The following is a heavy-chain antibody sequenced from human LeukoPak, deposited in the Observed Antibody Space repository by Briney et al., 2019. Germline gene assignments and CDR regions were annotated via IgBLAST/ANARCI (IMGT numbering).Heavy chain of an antibody. D-gene: IGHD3-10*01. CDR1: GGSISTYY. CDR3: ARGGGLVQGVIHYYYYMDV. V-gene: IGHV4-4*07. Sequence: SETLSLTCTAYGGSISTYYWSWIRQPAGKGLEWIARIYTSGSTDYNPSLKSRVTMSVDASKDQFSLKLRSVTAADTAVYYCARGGGLVQGVIHYYYYMDVWGKGTTVTVSS. J-gene: IGHJ6*03. CDR2: IYTSGST.